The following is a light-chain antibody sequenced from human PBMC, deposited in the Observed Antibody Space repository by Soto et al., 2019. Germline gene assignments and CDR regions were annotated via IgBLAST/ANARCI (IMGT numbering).Light chain of an antibody. CDR1: QSIGGF. Sequence: PGDRVTITCRASQSIGGFLNWYQQKLGKAPKLLIYGVSSRATGIPDRFSGSGSGTDFTLTISRLEPEDFAVYYCQQYGSSPTWTFGQGTKVDIK. CDR2: GVS. CDR3: QQYGSSPTWT. J-gene: IGKJ1*01. V-gene: IGKV3-20*01.